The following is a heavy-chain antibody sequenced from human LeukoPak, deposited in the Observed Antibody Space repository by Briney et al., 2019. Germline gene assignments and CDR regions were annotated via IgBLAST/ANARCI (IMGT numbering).Heavy chain of an antibody. CDR3: ARGEDNADEYLREDY. V-gene: IGHV3-53*05. CDR1: GFTVSGNY. Sequence: GSLRLSCAASGFTVSGNYMSWVRQAPGKGLEWVSVIYSGGSTYYADSVKGRFTISRDNSKNTLYLQMNSLRAEDTAVYYCARGEDNADEYLREDYWGQGILVTVSS. J-gene: IGHJ4*02. CDR2: IYSGGST. D-gene: IGHD3-16*01.